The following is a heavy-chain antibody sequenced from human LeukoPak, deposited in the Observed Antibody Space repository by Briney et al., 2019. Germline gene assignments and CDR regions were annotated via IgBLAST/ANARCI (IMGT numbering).Heavy chain of an antibody. J-gene: IGHJ3*02. CDR2: INLNGANT. D-gene: IGHD4-23*01. Sequence: AGSVRLSCAASAFTVDAYGMSWVRPAQGKGLKWVSGINLNGANTGYADSVKGRFTTSRDTAKNSLDLQMNSLKADATALDTCARGDYGGTSDHDSFDIWDQGTMVTVSS. CDR3: ARGDYGGTSDHDSFDI. V-gene: IGHV3-20*01. CDR1: AFTVDAYG.